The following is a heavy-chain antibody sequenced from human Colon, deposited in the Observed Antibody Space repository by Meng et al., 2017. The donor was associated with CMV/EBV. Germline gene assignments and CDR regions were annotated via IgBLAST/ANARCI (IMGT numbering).Heavy chain of an antibody. CDR3: ARVQHYYDTSGYYLLDY. Sequence: GESLKISCAASGFTFSSYWMNWVRQAPGKGLEWVSYISSSGNTIYYADSVKGRFTISRDNAKNSLYLQMNSLRVEDTAVYYCARVQHYYDTSGYYLLDYWGQGTLVTVSS. CDR2: ISSSGNTI. V-gene: IGHV3-48*04. D-gene: IGHD3-22*01. J-gene: IGHJ4*02. CDR1: GFTFSSYW.